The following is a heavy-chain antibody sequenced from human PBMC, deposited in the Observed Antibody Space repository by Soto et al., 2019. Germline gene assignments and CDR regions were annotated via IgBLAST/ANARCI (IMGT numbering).Heavy chain of an antibody. CDR1: GGSISSSSYY. CDR2: IYSLGNT. CDR3: ARQIYDSSGYYYAY. V-gene: IGHV4-39*01. D-gene: IGHD3-22*01. J-gene: IGHJ4*02. Sequence: QLQLQASGPGLVKPSATLSLTCTVSGGSISSSSYYWGWIRQPPGQGLEWLGTIYSLGNTYYNPSLKSRVTISVDKSKSQLFLKLSSVTAPDTAVYYCARQIYDSSGYYYAYWGQGTLVTVSS.